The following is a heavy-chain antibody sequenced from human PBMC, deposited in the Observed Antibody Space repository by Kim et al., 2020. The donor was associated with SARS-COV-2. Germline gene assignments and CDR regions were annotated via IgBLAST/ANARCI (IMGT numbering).Heavy chain of an antibody. Sequence: GGSLRLSCAASGFTFSSYWMSWVRQAPGKGLEWVANIKQDGSAKYYVDSVKGRFTISRDNAKNSLYLQMNSLRAEDTAVYYCARDTTATVVTPAEAHLRFDYWGQGTLVTVSS. CDR2: IKQDGSAK. CDR1: GFTFSSYW. D-gene: IGHD4-17*01. V-gene: IGHV3-7*01. CDR3: ARDTTATVVTPAEAHLRFDY. J-gene: IGHJ4*02.